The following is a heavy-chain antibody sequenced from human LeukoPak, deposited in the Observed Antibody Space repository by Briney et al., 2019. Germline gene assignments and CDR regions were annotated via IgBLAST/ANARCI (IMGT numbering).Heavy chain of an antibody. CDR2: ISRDGSNT. V-gene: IGHV3-74*01. CDR3: AREWDLPGAYYMDV. D-gene: IGHD1-26*01. Sequence: GGSLRLSCAASGFTISPYWMHWVRQTPGKGLVWVSRISRDGSNTVYADSVKGRFTISRDNANKTLYLQMNSLRGDDTAVYYCAREWDLPGAYYMDVWGKGTTVTVSS. CDR1: GFTISPYW. J-gene: IGHJ6*03.